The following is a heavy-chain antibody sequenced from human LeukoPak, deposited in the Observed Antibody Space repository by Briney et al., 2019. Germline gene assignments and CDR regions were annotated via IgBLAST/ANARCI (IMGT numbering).Heavy chain of an antibody. CDR2: ISYDGSNK. CDR3: ARDLPLFTAAGIAMRATGAFDI. Sequence: PGRSLRLSCAASGFTFSSYAMHWVRQAPGKGLEWVAVISYDGSNKYYADSVKGRFTISRDNSKNTLYLQMNSLRAEDTAVYYCARDLPLFTAAGIAMRATGAFDIWGQGTMVTVSS. CDR1: GFTFSSYA. D-gene: IGHD6-13*01. V-gene: IGHV3-30-3*01. J-gene: IGHJ3*02.